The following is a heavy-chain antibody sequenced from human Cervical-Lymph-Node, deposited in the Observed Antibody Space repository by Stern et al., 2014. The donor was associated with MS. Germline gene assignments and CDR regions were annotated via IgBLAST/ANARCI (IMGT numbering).Heavy chain of an antibody. CDR1: GYKFSIYW. D-gene: IGHD1-14*01. Sequence: VQLVESGAELIRPGESLKISCKGSGYKFSIYWIAWVRHMPGKGLEWMGIIYPGASETRYSPSFQGQVTMSADKSTSTAYLQWSSLNASDTAMYFCARQTTAWASDVWGQGTLVTVSS. J-gene: IGHJ4*02. CDR3: ARQTTAWASDV. CDR2: IYPGASET. V-gene: IGHV5-51*01.